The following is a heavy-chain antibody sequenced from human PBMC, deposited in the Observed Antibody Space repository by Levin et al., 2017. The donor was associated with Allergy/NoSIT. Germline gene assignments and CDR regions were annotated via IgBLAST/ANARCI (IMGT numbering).Heavy chain of an antibody. J-gene: IGHJ4*02. V-gene: IGHV1-2*02. CDR1: GYTFTGYY. D-gene: IGHD1-26*01. Sequence: RGESLKISCKASGYTFTGYYIHWVRQAPGQGLEWMGWINPNSGDTNYAQKFQGRVTMTRDTSISTAYMELSRLRSDDTAVYFCARDQWVGTYYFDYWGQGTLVTVSS. CDR3: ARDQWVGTYYFDY. CDR2: INPNSGDT.